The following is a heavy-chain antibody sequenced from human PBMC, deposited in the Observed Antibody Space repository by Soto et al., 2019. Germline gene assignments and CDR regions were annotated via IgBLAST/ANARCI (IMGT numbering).Heavy chain of an antibody. CDR2: ISSSSSYT. CDR3: ARDGLSVDFWSGYYTSGYFDY. V-gene: IGHV3-11*06. Sequence: GGSLRLSCAASGFTFSDYYMSWIRQAPGKGLEWVSYISSSSSYTNYADSVKGRFTMSRDNAKNSLYLQMNSLSAEDTAVYYCARDGLSVDFWSGYYTSGYFDYWGQGTLVTVSS. J-gene: IGHJ4*02. CDR1: GFTFSDYY. D-gene: IGHD3-3*01.